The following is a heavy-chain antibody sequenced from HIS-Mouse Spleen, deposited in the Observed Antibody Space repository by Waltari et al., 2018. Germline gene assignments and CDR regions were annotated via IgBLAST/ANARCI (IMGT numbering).Heavy chain of an antibody. CDR3: AREIPYSSSWYDWYFDL. CDR1: GGSISSYY. Sequence: QVQLQESGPGLVKPSETLSLTCTVSGGSISSYYWSWIRQPPGKGLEWIGSIYYSGSTYYNPSLKSRVTIAGDTSKNQFSLKLSSVTAADTAVYYCAREIPYSSSWYDWYFDLWGRGTLVTVSS. CDR2: IYYSGST. V-gene: IGHV4-59*12. J-gene: IGHJ2*01. D-gene: IGHD6-13*01.